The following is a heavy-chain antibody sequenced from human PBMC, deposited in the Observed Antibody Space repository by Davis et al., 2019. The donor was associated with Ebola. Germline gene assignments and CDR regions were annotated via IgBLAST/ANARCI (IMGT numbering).Heavy chain of an antibody. D-gene: IGHD2-15*01. J-gene: IGHJ5*02. CDR3: ARDPYRVVAAKGFDP. Sequence: AASVKVSCKVSGYSPTELSMHWVRQAPGKGREWMGAFDPEDGEGIYAQKFQGRVTMTEDTSTNTGYMELSSLRSEDTAVYYCARDPYRVVAAKGFDPWGQGTLVTVSS. CDR1: GYSPTELS. V-gene: IGHV1-24*01. CDR2: FDPEDGEG.